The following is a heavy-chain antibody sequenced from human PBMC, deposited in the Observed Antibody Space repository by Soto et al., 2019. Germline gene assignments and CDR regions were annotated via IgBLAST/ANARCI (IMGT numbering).Heavy chain of an antibody. V-gene: IGHV3-23*01. J-gene: IGHJ4*02. CDR2: ISGSGGST. CDR3: AKCPYSSGWYGGY. Sequence: GGSLSLSCAASGFTFSSYAMSWVRQAPGKGLEWVSAISGSGGSTYYADSVKGRFTISRDNSKNTLYLQMNSLRAEDTPVYYCAKCPYSSGWYGGYWGQGTLVTVSS. D-gene: IGHD6-19*01. CDR1: GFTFSSYA.